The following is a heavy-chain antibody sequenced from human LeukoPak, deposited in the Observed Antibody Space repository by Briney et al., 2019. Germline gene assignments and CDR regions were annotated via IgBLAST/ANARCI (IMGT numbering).Heavy chain of an antibody. Sequence: GGSLRLSCAASGFSFSSYAMHWVRQAPGKGLEWVSTTSAGGSSTYYADSVKGRFTISRDNSKNTLYLQMNSLRAEDTAVYYCARLGRYADYWGQGTLVTVSS. D-gene: IGHD3-16*01. CDR2: TSAGGSST. CDR3: ARLGRYADY. CDR1: GFSFSSYA. J-gene: IGHJ4*02. V-gene: IGHV3-23*01.